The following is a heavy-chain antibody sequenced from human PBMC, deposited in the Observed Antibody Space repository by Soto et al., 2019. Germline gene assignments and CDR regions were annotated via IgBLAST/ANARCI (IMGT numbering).Heavy chain of an antibody. V-gene: IGHV1-69*02. D-gene: IGHD3-10*01. Sequence: QVQLVQSGAEVKKPGSSVKVSCKASVGTFSRYTINWVRQAPGQGLEWMGRIIPIAAIANYTQKFQGRVTITAEKSSTPDEMALSSLRSDDTAVYYCARGSTIVRGAPSWFDTWGQGPLVTVSS. J-gene: IGHJ5*02. CDR3: ARGSTIVRGAPSWFDT. CDR2: IIPIAAIA. CDR1: VGTFSRYT.